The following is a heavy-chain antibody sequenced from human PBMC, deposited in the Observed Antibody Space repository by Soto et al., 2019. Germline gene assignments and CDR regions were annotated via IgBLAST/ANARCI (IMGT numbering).Heavy chain of an antibody. CDR2: IYHSGST. CDR3: AGRWGEGRVDY. Sequence: QVQLQESGPGLVKPSGTLSLTCAVSGGSISSSNWWSWGRQPPGKGREWIGEIYHSGSTNYNPSLKGRVTISVDKSRNQFSLKLSSVTAADTAVYYCAGRWGEGRVDYWGQGTLVTVSS. V-gene: IGHV4-4*02. D-gene: IGHD3-10*01. J-gene: IGHJ4*02. CDR1: GGSISSSNW.